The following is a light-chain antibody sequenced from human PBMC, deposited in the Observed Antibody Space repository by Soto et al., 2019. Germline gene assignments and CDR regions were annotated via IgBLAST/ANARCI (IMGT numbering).Light chain of an antibody. CDR2: DNN. J-gene: IGLJ3*02. CDR3: GTWDSSLSAGVWV. V-gene: IGLV1-51*01. CDR1: SSNIGNNY. Sequence: QSVLTQPPSVSAAPGQKVTISCSGSSSNIGNNYVSWYQQLPGTVPKLLIYDNNKRPSGIPDRFSGSKSGTSATLGITGLQTGDEADYYCGTWDSSLSAGVWVFGGGTKLTVL.